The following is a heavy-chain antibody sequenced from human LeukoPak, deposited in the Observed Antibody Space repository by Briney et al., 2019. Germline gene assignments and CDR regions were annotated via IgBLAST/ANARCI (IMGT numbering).Heavy chain of an antibody. CDR2: ISSSGSTI. Sequence: PGGSLRLSCAASGFTFSSYEMNWVRQAPGKGLEWVSYISSSGSTIYYADSVKGRFTISRDNAKNSLYLQMHSLRAEDTAVYYCARERGGRWYFFLDWGQGTVVSVFS. V-gene: IGHV3-48*03. CDR3: ARERGGRWYFFLD. J-gene: IGHJ4*02. CDR1: GFTFSSYE. D-gene: IGHD2-15*01.